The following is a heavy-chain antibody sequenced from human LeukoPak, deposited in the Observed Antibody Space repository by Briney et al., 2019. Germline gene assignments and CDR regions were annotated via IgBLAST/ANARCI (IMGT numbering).Heavy chain of an antibody. CDR1: GGSINTYY. V-gene: IGHV4-59*01. J-gene: IGHJ4*02. D-gene: IGHD1-7*01. CDR2: IYYSGST. CDR3: AREDITGTASYFDY. Sequence: SETLSLTCTVSGGSINTYYWSWIRQPPGKGLEWIGYIYYSGSTNYNPSLKSRVTISIDTSKIQFSLKLTSVTVADTAVYYCAREDITGTASYFDYWGQGTLVTVSS.